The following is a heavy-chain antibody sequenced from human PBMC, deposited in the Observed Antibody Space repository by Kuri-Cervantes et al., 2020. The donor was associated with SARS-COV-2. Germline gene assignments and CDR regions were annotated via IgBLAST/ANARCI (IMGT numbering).Heavy chain of an antibody. CDR2: IYYSGST. Sequence: SETLSLTCTVSGGSISSSSYYWGWIRQPPGKGLEWIGSIYYSGSTYYNPSLKSRVTISVDTSKNQFSLKLSSVSAADTAVYYCAGGGYQLLYAYSYGSIDYWGQGTLVTDSS. CDR3: AGGGYQLLYAYSYGSIDY. CDR1: GGSISSSSYY. J-gene: IGHJ4*02. D-gene: IGHD2-2*02. V-gene: IGHV4-39*01.